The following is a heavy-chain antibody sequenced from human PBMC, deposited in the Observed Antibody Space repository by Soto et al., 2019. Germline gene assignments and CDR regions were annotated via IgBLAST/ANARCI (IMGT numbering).Heavy chain of an antibody. CDR2: IIPIFGTA. J-gene: IGHJ6*02. CDR1: GGTFSSYA. CDR3: ARAAGSSWYTYYYGMDV. Sequence: SVKVSCKASGGTFSSYAISWVRQAPGQGLEWMGGIIPIFGTANYAQKFQGRVTITADESTSTAYMELSSLRSEDTAVYYCARAAGSSWYTYYYGMDVWGQGTTVTVSS. V-gene: IGHV1-69*13. D-gene: IGHD6-13*01.